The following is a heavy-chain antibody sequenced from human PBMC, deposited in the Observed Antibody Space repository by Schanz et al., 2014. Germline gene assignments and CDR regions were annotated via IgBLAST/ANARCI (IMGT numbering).Heavy chain of an antibody. CDR1: GGTFSTYP. CDR2: INPNSGTT. Sequence: QVQLVQSGAEVKKPGSSMKVSCKASGGTFSTYPINWVRQAPGQGLEWMGWINPNSGTTNYAQKFQGWVTMTRDTSISTAYMELRSLRYEDTALYYCARGTMPGTFDIWGQGTMVTVSS. D-gene: IGHD2-2*01. J-gene: IGHJ3*02. V-gene: IGHV1-2*04. CDR3: ARGTMPGTFDI.